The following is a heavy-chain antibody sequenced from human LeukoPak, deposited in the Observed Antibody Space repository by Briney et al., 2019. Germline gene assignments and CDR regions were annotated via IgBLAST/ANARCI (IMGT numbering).Heavy chain of an antibody. CDR2: IYTSGST. CDR3: AREKQWLVDDY. CDR1: GASISSYY. Sequence: SETLSLTCTVSGASISSYYWSWIRQPAGKGLEWIGRIYTSGSTNYNPSLKSRVTISVDTSKNQFSLKLSSVTAADTAVYYCAREKQWLVDDYWGQGTLVTVSS. D-gene: IGHD6-19*01. V-gene: IGHV4-4*07. J-gene: IGHJ4*02.